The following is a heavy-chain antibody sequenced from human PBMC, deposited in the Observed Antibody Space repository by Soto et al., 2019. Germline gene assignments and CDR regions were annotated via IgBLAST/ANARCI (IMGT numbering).Heavy chain of an antibody. J-gene: IGHJ6*02. CDR2: INPNSGGT. CDR1: GYTFTGYY. Sequence: ASVKVSCKASGYTFTGYYMHWVRQAPGQGLEWMGWINPNSGGTNYAQKFQGRVTMTRDTSISTAYMELSRLRSDDTAVYYCASIVVVVAPHHDYYYYGMDVWGQGTTVTVSS. D-gene: IGHD2-15*01. V-gene: IGHV1-2*02. CDR3: ASIVVVVAPHHDYYYYGMDV.